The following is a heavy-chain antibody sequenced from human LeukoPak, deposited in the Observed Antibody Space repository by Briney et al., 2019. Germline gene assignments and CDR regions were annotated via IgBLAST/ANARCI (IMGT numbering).Heavy chain of an antibody. J-gene: IGHJ2*01. CDR1: GFTFSSSA. CDR2: ISSNGGDT. Sequence: PGGALRLSCSASGFTFSSSAMHWVRQAPGKGLEYVSAISSNGGDTFYADSVKGRFTISRANSKNTLYLQMSSRRVEVTAVYYCVKDASGARVKWYFDLWGRGTLVTVSS. D-gene: IGHD7-27*01. CDR3: VKDASGARVKWYFDL. V-gene: IGHV3-64D*09.